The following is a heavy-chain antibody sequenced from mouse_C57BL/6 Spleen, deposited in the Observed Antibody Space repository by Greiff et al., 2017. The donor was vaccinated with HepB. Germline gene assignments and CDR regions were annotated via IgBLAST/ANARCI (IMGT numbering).Heavy chain of an antibody. J-gene: IGHJ4*01. D-gene: IGHD1-1*01. CDR1: GYAFSSYW. Sequence: VQLQQSGAELVKPGASVKISCKASGYAFSSYWMNWVKQRPGKGLEWIGQIYPGDGDTNYNGKFKGKATLTADKSSSTASMQLSSLTSEDSAVYFCERKDYGSSYAMDYWGQGTSVTVSS. CDR2: IYPGDGDT. V-gene: IGHV1-80*01. CDR3: ERKDYGSSYAMDY.